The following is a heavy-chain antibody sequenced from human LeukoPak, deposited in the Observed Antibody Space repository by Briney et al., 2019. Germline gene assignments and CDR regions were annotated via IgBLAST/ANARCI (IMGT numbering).Heavy chain of an antibody. Sequence: GGSLRLSCAASGFTFISYAIHWVRQAPGKGLEWVAVISFHGTDTFYADSVKGRFTISRDNSKNTLYLQMNSLRAEDTALYYCARDYYYGSGSYRHWGQGTLVTVSS. D-gene: IGHD3-10*01. CDR1: GFTFISYA. J-gene: IGHJ4*02. CDR3: ARDYYYGSGSYRH. V-gene: IGHV3-30*04. CDR2: ISFHGTDT.